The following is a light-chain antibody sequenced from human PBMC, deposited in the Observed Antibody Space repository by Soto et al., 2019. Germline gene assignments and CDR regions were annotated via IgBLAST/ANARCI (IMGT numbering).Light chain of an antibody. J-gene: IGKJ4*01. CDR1: QTVRNNY. CDR2: DAS. Sequence: FALTQSTGTLSLSPVERATLSCRASQTVRNNYLAWYQQKPGQAPRLLIYDASSRATGIPDRFSGGGSGTDFTITISRLEPEDFEVYYCQQFSSYTLTFGGGTKVDIK. CDR3: QQFSSYTLT. V-gene: IGKV3-20*01.